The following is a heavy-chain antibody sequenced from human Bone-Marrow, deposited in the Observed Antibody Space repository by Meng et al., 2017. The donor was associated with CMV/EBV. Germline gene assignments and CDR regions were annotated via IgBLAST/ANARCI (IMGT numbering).Heavy chain of an antibody. CDR1: GGSFSGYY. CDR2: INHSGST. CDR3: ARTDFWSGHQRGFYYYYGMDV. J-gene: IGHJ6*02. Sequence: SETLSLTCAVYGGSFSGYYWSWIRQPPGKGLEWIGEINHSGSTNYNPSLKSRVTISVDTSKNQFSLKLSSVTAADTAVYYCARTDFWSGHQRGFYYYYGMDVWGQGTTVTVPS. D-gene: IGHD3-3*01. V-gene: IGHV4-34*01.